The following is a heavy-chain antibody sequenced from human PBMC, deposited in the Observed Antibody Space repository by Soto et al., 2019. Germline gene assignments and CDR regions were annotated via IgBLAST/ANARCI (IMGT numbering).Heavy chain of an antibody. CDR2: INPYRGAT. CDR3: AREHVRPRTGAMDV. D-gene: IGHD1-1*01. Sequence: ASVKVSCKASGYSFTDYYMHWVRQAPGQGLEWMGWINPYRGATNYAQKFQGRVTMTRDTSISTAYMELSRLRSDDTAVYWCAREHVRPRTGAMDVWGKGTTVTVSS. J-gene: IGHJ6*04. V-gene: IGHV1-2*02. CDR1: GYSFTDYY.